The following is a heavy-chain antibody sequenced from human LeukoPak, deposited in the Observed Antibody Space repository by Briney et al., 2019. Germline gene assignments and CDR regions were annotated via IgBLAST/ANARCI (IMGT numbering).Heavy chain of an antibody. V-gene: IGHV4-4*02. CDR2: IYHSGST. CDR1: GGSISSSNW. D-gene: IGHD5-18*01. J-gene: IGHJ4*02. Sequence: SETLSLTCAVSGGSISSSNWWSWVRQPPGKGLEWIGEIYHSGSTNYNPSLKSRVTISVDKSESQFSLKLSSVTAADTAVYYCASQLRGYSYGSFDYWGQGTLVTVSS. CDR3: ASQLRGYSYGSFDY.